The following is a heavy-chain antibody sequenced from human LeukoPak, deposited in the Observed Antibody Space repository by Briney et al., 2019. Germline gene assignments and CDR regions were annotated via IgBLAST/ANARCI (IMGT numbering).Heavy chain of an antibody. D-gene: IGHD3-3*01. V-gene: IGHV1-2*02. CDR1: GYTFTGYY. Sequence: ASVKVSCKASGYTFTGYYMHWVRQAPGQGLEWMGWINPNSGGTNYAQKFQGRVTMTRDTSISTAYMELSRLRSDDTAVYYCARGSDDFWGGYPPSYWGQGTLVTVSS. J-gene: IGHJ4*02. CDR2: INPNSGGT. CDR3: ARGSDDFWGGYPPSY.